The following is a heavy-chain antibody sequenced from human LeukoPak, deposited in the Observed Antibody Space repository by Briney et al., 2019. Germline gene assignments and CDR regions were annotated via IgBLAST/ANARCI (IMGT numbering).Heavy chain of an antibody. V-gene: IGHV3-21*01. D-gene: IGHD2-15*01. CDR3: ARILQVRKYYFDY. J-gene: IGHJ4*02. Sequence: GGSLRLSCAASGFTFSSYSINWVRQAPGKGLEWVSSISSSSSYIYYADSVKGRFTISRDNAKNSLYLQMNSLRAEDTAVYYCARILQVRKYYFDYWGQGTLVTVSS. CDR1: GFTFSSYS. CDR2: ISSSSSYI.